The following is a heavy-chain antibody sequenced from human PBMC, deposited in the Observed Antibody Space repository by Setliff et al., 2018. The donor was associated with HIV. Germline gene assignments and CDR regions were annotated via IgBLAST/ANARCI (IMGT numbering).Heavy chain of an antibody. J-gene: IGHJ6*03. CDR3: ARAAYGSSWYVGTKVYYYYYMDV. CDR2: IYYSGST. V-gene: IGHV4-59*01. D-gene: IGHD6-13*01. CDR1: GGSISSYY. Sequence: SETLSLTCTVSGGSISSYYWSWIRQPPGKGLEWIGYIYYSGSTNYNPSLKSRVTISVDTSKNQFSLKLSSVTAADTAVYYCARAAYGSSWYVGTKVYYYYYMDVWGKGTTVTVSS.